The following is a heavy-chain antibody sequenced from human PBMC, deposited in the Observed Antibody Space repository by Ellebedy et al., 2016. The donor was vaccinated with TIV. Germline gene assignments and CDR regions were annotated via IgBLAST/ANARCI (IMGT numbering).Heavy chain of an antibody. J-gene: IGHJ4*02. D-gene: IGHD6-19*01. V-gene: IGHV3-7*01. CDR1: GFTFSNYW. Sequence: GGSLRPSCAASGFTFSNYWMTWVRQAPGKGLEWVANIKQDGSEKYSIDSVKGRFSISRDNAKNSMYLQMNSLRDEDTAVYYCARDQWLGRAYYFDSWGQGTLVTVSS. CDR2: IKQDGSEK. CDR3: ARDQWLGRAYYFDS.